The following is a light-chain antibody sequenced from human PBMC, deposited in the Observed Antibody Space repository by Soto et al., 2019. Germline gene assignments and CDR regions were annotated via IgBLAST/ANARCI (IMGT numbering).Light chain of an antibody. V-gene: IGKV1-17*01. Sequence: DILMTQSPSSLSASVGDRVTITCRASQGIRNDLGWYQQKPGQAPKRLIYAASSWQSGVPSRFSGSGSGTELTLTTSSLQPAEFVTYYCRQHNSYPRTFGPGTKVDIK. J-gene: IGKJ3*01. CDR2: AAS. CDR1: QGIRND. CDR3: RQHNSYPRT.